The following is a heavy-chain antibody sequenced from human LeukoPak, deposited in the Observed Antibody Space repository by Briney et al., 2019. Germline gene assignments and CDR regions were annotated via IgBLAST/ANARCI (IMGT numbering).Heavy chain of an antibody. CDR2: INHSGST. CDR1: GFSFSGYY. V-gene: IGHV4-34*01. CDR3: ARGIAARY. J-gene: IGHJ4*02. Sequence: SSETLSLTCAVYGFSFSGYYWSWIRQPPGKGLEWIGEINHSGSTNYNPSLKSRVTISVDTSKNQFSLKLSSVTAADTAVYYCARGIAARYWGQGTLVTVSS. D-gene: IGHD6-6*01.